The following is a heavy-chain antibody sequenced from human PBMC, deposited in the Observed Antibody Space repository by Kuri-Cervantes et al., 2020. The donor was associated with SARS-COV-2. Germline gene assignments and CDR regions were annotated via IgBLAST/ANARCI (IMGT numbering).Heavy chain of an antibody. D-gene: IGHD3-3*01. J-gene: IGHJ4*02. CDR2: IYYSGST. CDR3: ARWGEYYDFWSGYYTSYYFDY. CDR1: GGSISSSSYH. V-gene: IGHV4-39*01. Sequence: GSLRLSCTVSGGSISSSSYHWGWIRQPPGKGLEWIGSIYYSGSTYYNPSLKSRVTISVDTSKNQFSLKLSSVTAADTAVYYCARWGEYYDFWSGYYTSYYFDYWGQGTLVTVSS.